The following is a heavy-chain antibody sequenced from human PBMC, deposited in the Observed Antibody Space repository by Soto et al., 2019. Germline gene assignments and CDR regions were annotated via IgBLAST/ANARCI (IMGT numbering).Heavy chain of an antibody. D-gene: IGHD3-10*01. Sequence: SETLSLTCIVSGGSIGSGAYYWGWIRQPPGKGLEWIGYIYYSGSTYYNPSLKSRVTISVDTSKNQFSLKLSSVTAADTAVYYCARGGYYGSGSRPIDYYYYGMDVWGQGTTVP. CDR2: IYYSGST. CDR3: ARGGYYGSGSRPIDYYYYGMDV. V-gene: IGHV4-30-4*01. CDR1: GGSIGSGAYY. J-gene: IGHJ6*02.